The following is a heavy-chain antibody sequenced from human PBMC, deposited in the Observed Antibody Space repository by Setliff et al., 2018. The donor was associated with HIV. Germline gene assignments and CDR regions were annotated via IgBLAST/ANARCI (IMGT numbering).Heavy chain of an antibody. CDR2: IYHGGSV. CDR1: GYSISTSSW. CDR3: ARGIRMLLDSNRGVYTHDAFDL. V-gene: IGHV4-38-2*02. D-gene: IGHD3-10*01. Sequence: SETLSLTCTVSGYSISTSSWWGWVRQFPGRGLQWIGSIYHGGSVYYNPSLQSRVTISLDRSKNQFSPNMISVTAADSAIYFCARGIRMLLDSNRGVYTHDAFDLWGQGTTVTVSS. J-gene: IGHJ3*01.